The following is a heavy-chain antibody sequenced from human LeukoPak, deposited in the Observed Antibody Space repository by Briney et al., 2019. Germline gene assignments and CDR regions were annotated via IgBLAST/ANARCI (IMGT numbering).Heavy chain of an antibody. CDR2: IYSGGSR. CDR1: GFTVSSNY. D-gene: IGHD2-15*01. V-gene: IGHV3-53*01. CDR3: ARQLGYCSGGSCN. Sequence: PGGSLRLSCAASGFTVSSNYMSWVRQAPGKGLEWVSVIYSGGSRYYADSVKGRFTISRDNSKNTLYLQMNSLRAEDTAVYYCARQLGYCSGGSCNWGQGTLVTVSS. J-gene: IGHJ4*02.